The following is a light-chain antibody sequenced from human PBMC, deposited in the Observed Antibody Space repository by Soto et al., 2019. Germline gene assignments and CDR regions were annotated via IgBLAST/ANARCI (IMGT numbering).Light chain of an antibody. J-gene: IGLJ3*02. CDR2: EVS. CDR3: SSYSSVTTLWV. Sequence: QSVLTQPASVSGSPGQSSTISCTGTSIDVGGYNYVSWYQQHPGKAPKLIIYEVSNRPSGVSNRFSGSKSGNTAYLTVSGLQAEDEADYYCSSYSSVTTLWVFGGGTKLTVL. CDR1: SIDVGGYNY. V-gene: IGLV2-14*01.